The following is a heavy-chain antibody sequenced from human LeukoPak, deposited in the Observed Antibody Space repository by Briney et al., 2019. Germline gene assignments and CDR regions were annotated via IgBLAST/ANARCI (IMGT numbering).Heavy chain of an antibody. D-gene: IGHD3-3*01. Sequence: SETLSLTCTVSDGSISGYYWSWIRQPPGKGLEWIGYIYYSGSTNYNPSLKSRVTISVDTSKNQFSLKLSSVTAADTAVYYCARTRVGSGYYERYYFDYWGQGTLVTVSS. CDR1: DGSISGYY. J-gene: IGHJ4*02. CDR3: ARTRVGSGYYERYYFDY. V-gene: IGHV4-59*08. CDR2: IYYSGST.